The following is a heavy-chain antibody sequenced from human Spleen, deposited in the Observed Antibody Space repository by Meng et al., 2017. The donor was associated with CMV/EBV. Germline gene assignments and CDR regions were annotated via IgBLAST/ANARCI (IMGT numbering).Heavy chain of an antibody. Sequence: SCAISGDSVSSNSAAWNWIRQSPSRGLEWLGRTYYRSKWYNDYAVSVKSRITVNPDTSKNQFSLQLNSVTPEDTAVYYCARESITIFGVVTLYYYGMDVWGQGTTVTVSS. D-gene: IGHD3-3*01. V-gene: IGHV6-1*01. CDR2: TYYRSKWYN. CDR1: GDSVSSNSAA. J-gene: IGHJ6*02. CDR3: ARESITIFGVVTLYYYGMDV.